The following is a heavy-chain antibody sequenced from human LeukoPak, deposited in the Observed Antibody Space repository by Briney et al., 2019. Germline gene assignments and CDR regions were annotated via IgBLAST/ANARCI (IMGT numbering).Heavy chain of an antibody. CDR2: INHSGST. CDR1: GGSFSGYY. CDR3: ARRQQQLVRNPRFDY. J-gene: IGHJ4*02. V-gene: IGHV4-34*01. Sequence: PSETLSLTCAVYGGSFSGYYWGWIRQPPGKGLEWIGEINHSGSTNYNPSLKSRVTISVDTSKNQFSLKLSSVTAADTAVYYCARRQQQLVRNPRFDYWGQGTLVTVSS. D-gene: IGHD6-13*01.